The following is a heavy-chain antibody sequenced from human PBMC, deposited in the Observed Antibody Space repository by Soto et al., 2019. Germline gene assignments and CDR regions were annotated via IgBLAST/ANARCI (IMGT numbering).Heavy chain of an antibody. CDR3: ARGRYGDY. J-gene: IGHJ4*02. CDR2: ISAHNGNT. D-gene: IGHD1-1*01. CDR1: GYAFTTYG. V-gene: IGHV1-18*01. Sequence: QVHLVQSGAEVKKPGASVKVSCQASGYAFTTYGITWVRQAPGQGLEWMGWISAHNGNTNYAQKPQGRINVTRDTSTSTAYMELRSLRSDGTAVYYCARGRYGDYWGQGALVTVSS.